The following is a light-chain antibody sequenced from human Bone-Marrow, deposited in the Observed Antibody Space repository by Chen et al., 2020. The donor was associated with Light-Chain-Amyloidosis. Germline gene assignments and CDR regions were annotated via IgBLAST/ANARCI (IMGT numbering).Light chain of an antibody. Sequence: SHVLTQPSSVSVAPGQTATIACGGNNIGSTSVHGYQQTPGQAPLLVVYDDSDRPSGIPERLSGSNSGNTATLTISRVEAGDEADYYCQVWDRSSDRPVFGGGTKLTVL. J-gene: IGLJ3*02. CDR3: QVWDRSSDRPV. CDR1: NIGSTS. V-gene: IGLV3-21*02. CDR2: DDS.